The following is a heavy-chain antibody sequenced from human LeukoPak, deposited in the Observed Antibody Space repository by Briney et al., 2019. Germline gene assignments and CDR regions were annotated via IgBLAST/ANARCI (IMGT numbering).Heavy chain of an antibody. CDR2: ISYDGSNK. CDR1: GFTFSNYG. CDR3: ARGRGVHDYGEEPDAFDI. V-gene: IGHV3-30*03. J-gene: IGHJ3*02. Sequence: QPGRSLRLSCAASGFTFSNYGMHWVRQAPGKGLEWVAVISYDGSNKYYAESVKGRFTISRDNSKNTLYLQMNSLRAEDTAVYYCARGRGVHDYGEEPDAFDIWGQGTMVTVSS. D-gene: IGHD4-17*01.